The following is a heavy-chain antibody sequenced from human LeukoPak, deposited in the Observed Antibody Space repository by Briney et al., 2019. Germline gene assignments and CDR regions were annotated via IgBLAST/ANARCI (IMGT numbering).Heavy chain of an antibody. V-gene: IGHV4-31*03. CDR1: GGSISSGTYY. CDR3: ARAYDSSGYYLDY. Sequence: SQTLSLTCTVSGGSISSGTYYWSWLRQHPGKGLEWVGYIYYSGSTSYNPSLKSRVTISVNTSKNQFSLKLSSVTAADTAVYYCARAYDSSGYYLDYWGQGTLVTVTS. D-gene: IGHD3-22*01. CDR2: IYYSGST. J-gene: IGHJ4*02.